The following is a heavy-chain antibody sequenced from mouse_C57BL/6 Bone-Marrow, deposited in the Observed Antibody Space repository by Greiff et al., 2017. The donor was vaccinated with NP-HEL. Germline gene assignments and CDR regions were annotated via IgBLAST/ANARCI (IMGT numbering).Heavy chain of an antibody. Sequence: VQLQQPGAELVMPGASVKLSCKASGYTFTSYWMHWVKQRPGQGLEWIGEIDPSDSYTNYNQKFKGKSTLTVDKSSSTAYMHLSSLTSEDSAVYYCAREVYYGNYFYAMDYWGQGTSVTVSS. D-gene: IGHD2-1*01. CDR3: AREVYYGNYFYAMDY. V-gene: IGHV1-69*01. J-gene: IGHJ4*01. CDR2: IDPSDSYT. CDR1: GYTFTSYW.